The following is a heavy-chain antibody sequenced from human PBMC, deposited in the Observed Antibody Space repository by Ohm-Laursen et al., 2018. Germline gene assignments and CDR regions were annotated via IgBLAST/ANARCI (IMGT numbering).Heavy chain of an antibody. Sequence: GASVKVPCNASGYTFTSYGISWVRQAPGQGLEWMGWTSAYNGNTNYAQKLQGRVTMTTDTSTSTAYMELRSLRSDDTAVYYCARGGSSSSGWFPFDYWGQGTLVTVSS. J-gene: IGHJ4*02. D-gene: IGHD6-19*01. CDR3: ARGGSSSSGWFPFDY. CDR2: TSAYNGNT. CDR1: GYTFTSYG. V-gene: IGHV1-18*01.